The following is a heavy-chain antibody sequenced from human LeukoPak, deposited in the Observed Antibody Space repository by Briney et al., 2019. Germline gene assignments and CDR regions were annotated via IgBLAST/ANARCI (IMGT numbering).Heavy chain of an antibody. Sequence: GGSLRLSCAASGFTFSSYVMHWVRQAPGKGLEWVAVISYDGSNKYYADSVKGRFTISRDNSKNTLYLQMNSLRAEDTAVYYCARDTIVVVVAALDYWGQGTLVTVSS. D-gene: IGHD2-15*01. V-gene: IGHV3-30-3*01. CDR1: GFTFSSYV. CDR2: ISYDGSNK. CDR3: ARDTIVVVVAALDY. J-gene: IGHJ4*02.